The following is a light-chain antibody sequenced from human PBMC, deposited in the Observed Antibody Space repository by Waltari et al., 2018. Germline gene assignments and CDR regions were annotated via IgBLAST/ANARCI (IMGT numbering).Light chain of an antibody. CDR1: SSDIGDYNY. CDR3: CSYTSTTTLG. V-gene: IGLV2-14*03. Sequence: QSALTQPASVSGSPGQSITISCTGTSSDIGDYNYVSWYQQPPGKAPKLMIYDVTSRPSGVSNRFSGSKSGNTASLTISGLQAEDEADYYCCSYTSTTTLGFGGGTKLTVL. CDR2: DVT. J-gene: IGLJ2*01.